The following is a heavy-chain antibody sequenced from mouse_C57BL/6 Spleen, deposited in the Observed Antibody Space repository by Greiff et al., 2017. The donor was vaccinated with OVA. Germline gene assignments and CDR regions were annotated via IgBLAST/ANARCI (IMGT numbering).Heavy chain of an antibody. J-gene: IGHJ3*01. V-gene: IGHV5-4*01. Sequence: EVQGVESGGGLVKPGGSLKLSCAASGFTFSSYAMSWVRQTPEKRLEWVATISDGGSYTYYPDNVKGRFTISRDNAKNNLYLQMSHLKSEDTAMYYCARDYGYDEAWFAYWGQGTLVTVSA. D-gene: IGHD2-2*01. CDR2: ISDGGSYT. CDR3: ARDYGYDEAWFAY. CDR1: GFTFSSYA.